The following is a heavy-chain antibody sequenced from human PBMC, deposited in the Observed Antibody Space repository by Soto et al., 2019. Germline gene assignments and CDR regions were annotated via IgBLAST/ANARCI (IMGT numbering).Heavy chain of an antibody. D-gene: IGHD3-22*01. CDR3: ARVPLPLNYEAYYIAY. J-gene: IGHJ4*02. Sequence: QVQLVESGGGVVQPGGSLRLSCAASGFTFSTYSMPWVRQAPGKGLEWVAVISSDGSKTYYADSVKGRFTISRDNSKNTLYLQMNSLRPDDTAVYYCARVPLPLNYEAYYIAYWGQGVLVTVSS. V-gene: IGHV3-30-3*01. CDR1: GFTFSTYS. CDR2: ISSDGSKT.